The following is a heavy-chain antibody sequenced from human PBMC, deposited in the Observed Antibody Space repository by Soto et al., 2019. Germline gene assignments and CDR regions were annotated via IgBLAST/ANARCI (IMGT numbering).Heavy chain of an antibody. V-gene: IGHV3-73*01. J-gene: IGHJ6*03. CDR1: GFTFSGSP. Sequence: EVQLVESGGGLVQPGGSLKLSCAASGFTFSGSPMHWVRQASGKGLEWVGRIRSKGNNYATAYGASLKGRFTISRDDSKNTAYLQMNSLNTEDTAVYYCSRQASDFWSGKPQYYMDVWGKGTTVTVSS. CDR3: SRQASDFWSGKPQYYMDV. D-gene: IGHD3-3*01. CDR2: IRSKGNNYAT.